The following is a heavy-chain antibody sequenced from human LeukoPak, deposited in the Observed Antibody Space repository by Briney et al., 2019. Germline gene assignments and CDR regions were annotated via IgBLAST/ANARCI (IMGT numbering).Heavy chain of an antibody. J-gene: IGHJ4*02. V-gene: IGHV4-39*01. Sequence: SETLSLTCTVSGGSISSSSYYWGWIRQPPGKGLEWIGSIYYSGSTYYNPSLKSRVTMSVDTSKNQFSLKLSSVTAADTAVYYCARLSGYSSSCVDYWGQGTLVTVSS. CDR1: GGSISSSSYY. CDR2: IYYSGST. D-gene: IGHD6-13*01. CDR3: ARLSGYSSSCVDY.